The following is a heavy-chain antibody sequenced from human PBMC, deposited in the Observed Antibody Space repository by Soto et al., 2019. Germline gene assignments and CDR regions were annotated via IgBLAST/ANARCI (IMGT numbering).Heavy chain of an antibody. V-gene: IGHV1-3*01. CDR1: GYTFTSYA. D-gene: IGHD6-19*01. CDR2: INAGNRNT. J-gene: IGHJ4*02. CDR3: ARSEWLPRRWFDY. Sequence: QVQLVQSGAEVKKPGASVKVSCKASGYTFTSYAIHWVRQAPGQRLEWMGWINAGNRNTKYSQKFQGRVTITRDTSASTACMELSSLRSEDTAVYFCARSEWLPRRWFDYWGQGTLVTVSS.